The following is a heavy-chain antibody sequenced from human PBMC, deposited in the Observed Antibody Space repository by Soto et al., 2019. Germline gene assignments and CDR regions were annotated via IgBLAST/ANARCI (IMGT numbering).Heavy chain of an antibody. CDR3: ARDYYDYVWGSYLSYGMDV. J-gene: IGHJ6*02. CDR2: ISSSGSTI. Sequence: GGSLRLSCAASGFTFSDYYMSWIRQATGKGLEWVSYISSSGSTIYYADSVKGRFTISRDNAKNSLYLQMNSLRAEDTAVYYCARDYYDYVWGSYLSYGMDVWGQGTTVTVSS. V-gene: IGHV3-11*01. D-gene: IGHD3-16*02. CDR1: GFTFSDYY.